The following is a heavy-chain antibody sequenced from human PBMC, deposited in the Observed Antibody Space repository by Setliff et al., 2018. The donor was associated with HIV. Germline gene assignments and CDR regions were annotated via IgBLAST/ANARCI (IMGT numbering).Heavy chain of an antibody. CDR2: IYYSGST. V-gene: IGHV4-59*08. Sequence: SETLSLTCTVSGASISSFYWSWIRQPPGKGLDWIGYIYYSGSTNYNPSLKSRVTMSVDTSKNRFSLKLNSVTAADTAVYYCASLDGSESPYIYYYYMDVWGKGTAVTVSS. CDR1: GASISSFY. D-gene: IGHD3-10*01. J-gene: IGHJ6*03. CDR3: ASLDGSESPYIYYYYMDV.